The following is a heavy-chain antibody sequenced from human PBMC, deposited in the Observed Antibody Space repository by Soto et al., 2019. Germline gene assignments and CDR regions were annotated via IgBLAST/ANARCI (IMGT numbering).Heavy chain of an antibody. CDR3: GRDEVRNGVGV. Sequence: GALRLSCEASGFTFSDFWMSWVRQAPGKGLEWVANIKGDGSEKRYVDSVRGRFTISRDNAKNSVYLQMNSLRADDTALYYCGRDEVRNGVGVCGQGTTVTVS. CDR2: IKGDGSEK. V-gene: IGHV3-7*01. CDR1: GFTFSDFW. J-gene: IGHJ6*02.